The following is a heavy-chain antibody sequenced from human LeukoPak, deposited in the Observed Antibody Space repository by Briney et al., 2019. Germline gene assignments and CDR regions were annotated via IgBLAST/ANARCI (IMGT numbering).Heavy chain of an antibody. CDR3: ARRSGIAVAGAFDY. J-gene: IGHJ4*02. CDR2: ISSSTTI. Sequence: GGSLRLSCAASGFTFSSYSMNWVRQAPGKGLEWVSYISSSTTIYYADSVKGRFTISRDNSKNTLYLQMNSLRAEDTAVYYCARRSGIAVAGAFDYWGQGTLVTVSS. V-gene: IGHV3-48*01. CDR1: GFTFSSYS. D-gene: IGHD6-19*01.